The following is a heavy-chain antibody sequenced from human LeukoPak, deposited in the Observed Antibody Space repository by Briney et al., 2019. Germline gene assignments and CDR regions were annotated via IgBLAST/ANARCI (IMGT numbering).Heavy chain of an antibody. V-gene: IGHV4-4*07. CDR3: ARGIPHARDYFDY. Sequence: SETLSLTCTVSGGFTSSYYWNWIRQPAGKGLEWIGRMYTSGSTNYNPSLKSRVTLSVDTSKNQFSLRLSSVTAADTAVYYCARGIPHARDYFDYWGQGTLVTVSS. CDR1: GGFTSSYY. J-gene: IGHJ4*02. CDR2: MYTSGST.